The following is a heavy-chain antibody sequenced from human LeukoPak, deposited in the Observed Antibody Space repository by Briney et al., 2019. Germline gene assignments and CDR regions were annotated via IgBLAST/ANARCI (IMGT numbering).Heavy chain of an antibody. J-gene: IGHJ4*02. D-gene: IGHD6-19*01. V-gene: IGHV3-21*06. CDR3: TRDQPSSGWGFDS. CDR2: INGRGFSI. CDR1: GFTFSAYS. Sequence: GGSLRLSCATSGFTFSAYSMNWVRHAPGKGLEWVANINGRGFSIHYADSIKGRFTISRDNTKDLLYLQMTSLRAVDTALYYCTRDQPSSGWGFDSWGRGTLVIVSS.